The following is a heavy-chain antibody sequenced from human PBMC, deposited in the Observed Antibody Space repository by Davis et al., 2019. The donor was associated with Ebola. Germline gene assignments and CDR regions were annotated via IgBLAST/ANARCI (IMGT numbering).Heavy chain of an antibody. CDR3: TRHNYGSGTYYTGWFDP. V-gene: IGHV5-51*01. CDR1: GYSFTDEW. D-gene: IGHD3-10*01. CDR2: IYPGDSET. Sequence: PGGSLRLSCKASGYSFTDEWIGWVRQMPGRGLEWMGIIYPGDSETRYSPSFQGQVTISVDRSITTAYLQWSSLKASDSAIYYCTRHNYGSGTYYTGWFDPWGQGTLVTVSS. J-gene: IGHJ5*02.